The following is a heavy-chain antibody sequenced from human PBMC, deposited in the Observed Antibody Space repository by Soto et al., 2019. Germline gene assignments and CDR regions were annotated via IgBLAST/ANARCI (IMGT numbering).Heavy chain of an antibody. V-gene: IGHV6-1*01. CDR2: TYYRSKWYN. J-gene: IGHJ6*02. D-gene: IGHD3-10*01. CDR3: AGDQPHYSGSGSSNYYYYGMDV. Sequence: SQTLSLTCAVSGDSVSSNSAAWNWIRQSPSRGLEWLGRTYYRSKWYNDYAVSVKSRMTINPDTSNNQVSLQLNSVSPEDTAVYYCAGDQPHYSGSGSSNYYYYGMDVWGQGTKVTVSS. CDR1: GDSVSSNSAA.